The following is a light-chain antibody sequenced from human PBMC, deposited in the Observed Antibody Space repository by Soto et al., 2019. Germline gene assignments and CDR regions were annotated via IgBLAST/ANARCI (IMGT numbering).Light chain of an antibody. CDR3: CSYTSRTTYV. V-gene: IGLV2-14*01. CDR1: ASDVGGYNY. J-gene: IGLJ1*01. Sequence: QSALTQPASVSGSPGQSITISCTGTASDVGGYNYVSWYQQHPGKAPKLMIHAVSNRRSGISSRFSGSKSGNTASLTISGLQSEDEADYFCCSYTSRTTYVFGTGTKGTVL. CDR2: AVS.